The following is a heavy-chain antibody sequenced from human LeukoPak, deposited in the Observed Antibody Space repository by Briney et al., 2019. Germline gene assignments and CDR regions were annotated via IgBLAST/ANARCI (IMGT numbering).Heavy chain of an antibody. D-gene: IGHD1-1*01. Sequence: GGSLRLSCAASGFTFSGYSMNWVRQAPGKGLEWVSSIDREGTYTVYADSVKGRFTISRDNAKNSLYLQMNNLRAEDTAVYYCARYETKGVTTGDYWGRGTLVTVSS. CDR1: GFTFSGYS. V-gene: IGHV3-21*06. CDR3: ARYETKGVTTGDY. CDR2: IDREGTYT. J-gene: IGHJ4*02.